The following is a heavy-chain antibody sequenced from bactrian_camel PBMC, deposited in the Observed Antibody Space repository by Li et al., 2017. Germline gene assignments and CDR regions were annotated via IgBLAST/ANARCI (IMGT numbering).Heavy chain of an antibody. CDR1: GFTFGSYA. Sequence: HVQLVESGGGLVQPGGSLRLSWTASGFTFGSYAMSWVRQAPGKGLEWVSSIYSDGSNTYYADSVKGRFILTQDNAKATLHLQMNSLKPEDTAMYYCAARTGQCGIGWWLIEPFNYWGQGTQVTVS. J-gene: IGHJ4*01. CDR3: AARTGQCGIGWWLIEPFNY. V-gene: IGHV3S7*01. CDR2: IYSDGSNT. D-gene: IGHD2*01.